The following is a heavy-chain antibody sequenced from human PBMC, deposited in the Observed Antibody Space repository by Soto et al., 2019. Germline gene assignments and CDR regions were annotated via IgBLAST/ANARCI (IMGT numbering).Heavy chain of an antibody. CDR1: GYIFSSHG. CDR3: AREAFDADYIDF. CDR2: ISAYNGDR. D-gene: IGHD3-10*01. Sequence: QVHLVQSGAEVKKPGASVKVSCKASGYIFSSHGISWVRQAPGRGLEWMAWISAYNGDRNYAETLQGRVTVTTDTSTNTAYMELRSLRSDDTAVYHCAREAFDADYIDFWGQGTLVTVSS. V-gene: IGHV1-18*01. J-gene: IGHJ4*02.